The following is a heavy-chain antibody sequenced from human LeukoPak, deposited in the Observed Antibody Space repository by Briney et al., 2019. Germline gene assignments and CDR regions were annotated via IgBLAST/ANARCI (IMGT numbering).Heavy chain of an antibody. CDR3: ARDYDSSGYSAKEPDY. Sequence: ASVKVPCKASGYTFTGYYMHWVRQAPGQGLEWMGWINPNSGGTNYAQKFQGWVTMTRDTSISTAYMELSRLRSDDTAVYYCARDYDSSGYSAKEPDYWGQGTLVTVSS. CDR1: GYTFTGYY. CDR2: INPNSGGT. V-gene: IGHV1-2*04. D-gene: IGHD3-22*01. J-gene: IGHJ4*02.